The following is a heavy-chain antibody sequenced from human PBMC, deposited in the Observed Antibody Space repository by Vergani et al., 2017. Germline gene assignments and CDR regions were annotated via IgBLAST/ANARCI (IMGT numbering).Heavy chain of an antibody. CDR1: GGSFSGYY. CDR2: ISRRGST. V-gene: IGHV4-34*01. J-gene: IGHJ3*02. Sequence: QVQLQQWGAGLLKPSETLSLTCAVYGGSFSGYYWSWIRQSPGKGLEWIGEISRRGSTNYNPSLKRRVTISVDTSKNQCSLKLSSVTAADTAIYYCAREWLVARGAFDIWGQGTMVTVSS. CDR3: AREWLVARGAFDI. D-gene: IGHD6-19*01.